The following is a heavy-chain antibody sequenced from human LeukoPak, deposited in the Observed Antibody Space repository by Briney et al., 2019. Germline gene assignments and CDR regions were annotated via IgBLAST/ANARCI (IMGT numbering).Heavy chain of an antibody. Sequence: PGGSLRLSGTASGFTFGDYAMSWVRQAPGKGLEWVGFIRSKAYGGTTEYAASVKGRFTISRDDSKSIAYLQMNSLKTEDTAVYYCTRPLLWFGELRDYWGQGTLVTVSS. V-gene: IGHV3-49*04. CDR1: GFTFGDYA. J-gene: IGHJ4*02. D-gene: IGHD3-10*01. CDR2: IRSKAYGGTT. CDR3: TRPLLWFGELRDY.